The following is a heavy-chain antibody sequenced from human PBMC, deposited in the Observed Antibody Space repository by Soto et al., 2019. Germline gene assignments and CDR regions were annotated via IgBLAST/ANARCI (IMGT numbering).Heavy chain of an antibody. CDR2: IWYDGNNK. CDR3: ARGSHIWNSEKFYYYYNLDV. D-gene: IGHD1-20*01. J-gene: IGHJ6*02. Sequence: QFQLVESGGGVVQPGRSLRLSCAASGFSFSDYGMHWVRQAPGKGLEWVAVIWYDGNNKYYVDSVKGRFTISRDNSKNTVYLQMNSLRAEGTAVCYCARGSHIWNSEKFYYYYNLDVWGQGTTVTVSS. CDR1: GFSFSDYG. V-gene: IGHV3-33*01.